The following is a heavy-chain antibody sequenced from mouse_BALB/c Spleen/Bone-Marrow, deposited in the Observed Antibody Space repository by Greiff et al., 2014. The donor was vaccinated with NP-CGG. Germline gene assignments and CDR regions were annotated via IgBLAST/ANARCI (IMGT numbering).Heavy chain of an antibody. V-gene: IGHV1S132*01. D-gene: IGHD1-1*01. CDR2: IFPGTGTT. CDR3: AREGSRLRGYFDV. CDR1: GYTFTSYW. J-gene: IGHJ1*01. Sequence: QVQLQQSGAELVKPGASVKQSCKTSGYTFTSYWIQWVKQRPGQGLGWIGEIFPGTGTTYYNEKFKGKATLTIDTSSSTAYMQLSSLTSEDSAVYFCAREGSRLRGYFDVWGAGTTVTVSS.